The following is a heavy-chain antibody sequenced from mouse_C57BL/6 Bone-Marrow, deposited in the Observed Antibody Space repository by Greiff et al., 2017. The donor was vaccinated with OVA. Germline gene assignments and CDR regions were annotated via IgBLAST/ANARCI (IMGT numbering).Heavy chain of an antibody. D-gene: IGHD2-2*01. Sequence: VKLMESGAELARPGASVKLSCKPSGYTFTSYGISWVKQRTGQGLEWIGEIYPRSGNTYYNEKFKGKATLTADKSSSTAYMELRSLTSEDSAVYFCARGKIYYGYDFDYWGQGTTLTVSS. V-gene: IGHV1-81*01. CDR2: IYPRSGNT. J-gene: IGHJ2*01. CDR3: ARGKIYYGYDFDY. CDR1: GYTFTSYG.